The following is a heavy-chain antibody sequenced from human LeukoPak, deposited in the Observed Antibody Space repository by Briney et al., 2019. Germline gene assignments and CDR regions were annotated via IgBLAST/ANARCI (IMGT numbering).Heavy chain of an antibody. CDR1: GYTFTGYN. D-gene: IGHD6-13*01. Sequence: GASVKVSCKASGYTFTGYNMHWVRQAPGQGLEWMGWINPNSGATKYVQKFQGWVTMTRDTSISTAYMELRRLRSDDTAVYYCARGSNSWDFDYWGQGTLVTVSS. V-gene: IGHV1-2*04. J-gene: IGHJ4*02. CDR2: INPNSGAT. CDR3: ARGSNSWDFDY.